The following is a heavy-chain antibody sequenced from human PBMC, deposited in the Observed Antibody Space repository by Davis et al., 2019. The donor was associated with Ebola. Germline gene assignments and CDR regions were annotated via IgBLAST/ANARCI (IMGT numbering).Heavy chain of an antibody. CDR1: GYTFTSYD. CDR3: ARGDSSSFYYYYMDV. Sequence: ASVKVSCKASGYTFTSYDINWVRQATGQGLEWMGWMNPNSGNTGYAQKFQGRVTMTRNTSISTAYMELSSLRSEDTAVYYCARGDSSSFYYYYMDVWGKGTTVTVSS. CDR2: MNPNSGNT. D-gene: IGHD6-6*01. V-gene: IGHV1-8*01. J-gene: IGHJ6*03.